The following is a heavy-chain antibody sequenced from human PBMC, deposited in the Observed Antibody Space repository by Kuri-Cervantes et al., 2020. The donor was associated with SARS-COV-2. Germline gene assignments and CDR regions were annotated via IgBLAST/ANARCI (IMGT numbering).Heavy chain of an antibody. CDR1: GGSFSGYY. CDR3: ARGTAVARLCYYGMDV. Sequence: SQTLSLTCAVYGGSFSGYYWSWIRQPPGKGLEWIGEINHSGSTNYNPSLKSRVTISVDTSKNQFSPKLSSVTAADTAVYYCARGTAVARLCYYGMDVWSQGTTVTVSS. J-gene: IGHJ6*02. V-gene: IGHV4-34*01. CDR2: INHSGST. D-gene: IGHD6-19*01.